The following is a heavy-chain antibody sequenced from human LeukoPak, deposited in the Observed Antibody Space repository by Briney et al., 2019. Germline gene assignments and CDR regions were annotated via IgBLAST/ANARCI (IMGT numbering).Heavy chain of an antibody. CDR3: ARWAGGTGDFDY. J-gene: IGHJ4*02. Sequence: SETLSLTCAVYGGSFSGYYWSWIRQPPGKGLEWIGYIYYSGSTYYNPSLKSRVTISVDTSKNQFSLKLSSVTAADTAVYYCARWAGGTGDFDYWGQGTLVTVSS. CDR2: IYYSGST. V-gene: IGHV4-30-4*08. D-gene: IGHD1/OR15-1a*01. CDR1: GGSFSGYY.